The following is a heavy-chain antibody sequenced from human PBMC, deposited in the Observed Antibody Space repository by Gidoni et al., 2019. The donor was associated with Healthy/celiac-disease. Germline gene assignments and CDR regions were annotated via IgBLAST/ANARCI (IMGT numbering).Heavy chain of an antibody. CDR3: ARGSDYGDPYGMDV. V-gene: IGHV1-3*01. CDR1: GSTFTSYA. Sequence: QVQLVQSGAEVKKPGASVKVSCKASGSTFTSYAMHCVRQAPGQRLEWMGWINAGNGNTKYSQKFQGRVTITRDTSASTAYMELSSLRSEDTAVYYCARGSDYGDPYGMDVWGQGTTVTVSS. D-gene: IGHD4-17*01. CDR2: INAGNGNT. J-gene: IGHJ6*02.